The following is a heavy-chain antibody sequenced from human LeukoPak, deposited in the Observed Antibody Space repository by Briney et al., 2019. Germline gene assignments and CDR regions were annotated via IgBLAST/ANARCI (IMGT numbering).Heavy chain of an antibody. CDR3: AKRKAGGYALDI. Sequence: GRSLRLSCAALGFSFDYYAMYWVRQAPGKGLEWVSGISWSSVSIGYADSVKGRFTISRDNAKNSLYLQMNSLKAEDTALYYCAKRKAGGYALDIWGQGTMVTVSS. D-gene: IGHD3-16*01. J-gene: IGHJ3*02. V-gene: IGHV3-9*01. CDR2: ISWSSVSI. CDR1: GFSFDYYA.